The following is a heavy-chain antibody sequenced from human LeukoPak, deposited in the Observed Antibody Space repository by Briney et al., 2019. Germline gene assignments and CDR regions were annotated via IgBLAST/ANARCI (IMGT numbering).Heavy chain of an antibody. J-gene: IGHJ6*03. V-gene: IGHV3-11*01. D-gene: IGHD1-1*01. CDR2: ISSSGSTI. CDR1: GFTFSDYY. Sequence: PGRSLRLSCAASGFTFSDYYMSWIRQAPGKGLGWVSYISSSGSTIYYADSVKGRFTISRDNAKNSLYLQMNSLRAEDTAVYYCARGGRVHYYYMDVWGKGTTVTVSS. CDR3: ARGGRVHYYYMDV.